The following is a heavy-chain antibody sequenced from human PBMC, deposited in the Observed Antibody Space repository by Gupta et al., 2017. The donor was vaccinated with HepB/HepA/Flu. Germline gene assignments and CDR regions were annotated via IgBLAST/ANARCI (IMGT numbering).Heavy chain of an antibody. Sequence: QVQLQQWGAGLLRPSETLSLTCAVYGGSFSGYYWSWIRQPPGKGLEWSGEINHSGSTNYNPSLKSRVTISVDTSKNQFSLKRSSVTAADTAVYYCARGRNYYGSGSYYTMRPKLNNWFDPWGQGTLVTVSS. D-gene: IGHD3-10*01. CDR1: GGSFSGYY. CDR3: ARGRNYYGSGSYYTMRPKLNNWFDP. V-gene: IGHV4-34*01. J-gene: IGHJ5*02. CDR2: INHSGST.